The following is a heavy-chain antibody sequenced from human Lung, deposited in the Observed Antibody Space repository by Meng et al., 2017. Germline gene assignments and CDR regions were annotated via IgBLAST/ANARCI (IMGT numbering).Heavy chain of an antibody. V-gene: IGHV4-34*01. CDR3: ATGPTTIAPDFDY. D-gene: IGHD5-24*01. CDR2: INHSGSN. J-gene: IGHJ4*02. CDR1: GVSFSDYS. Sequence: QVELQQWGAALLQPSETLSRTCVVSGVSFSDYSWSRLRHPPGKGLEWSGEINHSGSNNYNPFLESLATTSVDTSQNTLFLKLSFVTAADSAVYYCATGPTTIAPDFDYWGQGTLVTVSS.